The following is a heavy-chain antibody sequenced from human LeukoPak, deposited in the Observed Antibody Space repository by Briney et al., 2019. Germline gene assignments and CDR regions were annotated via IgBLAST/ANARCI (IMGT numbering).Heavy chain of an antibody. V-gene: IGHV1-18*01. CDR3: ARDEDCSGGSCPWSYWFDP. D-gene: IGHD2-15*01. CDR1: GYTFTSYG. Sequence: ASVKVSCKASGYTFTSYGISWVRQAPGQGLEWMGWISAYNGNTNYAQKLQGRVTMTTDTSTSTAYMELRSLRSDDTAVYYCARDEDCSGGSCPWSYWFDPWGQGTLVTVSS. J-gene: IGHJ5*02. CDR2: ISAYNGNT.